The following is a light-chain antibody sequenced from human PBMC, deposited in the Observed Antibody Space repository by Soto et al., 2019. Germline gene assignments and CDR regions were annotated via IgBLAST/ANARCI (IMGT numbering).Light chain of an antibody. V-gene: IGKV3-11*01. CDR1: QSVSSCY. CDR2: DAS. J-gene: IGKJ4*01. CDR3: QQRSDWPPLT. Sequence: EIVLTQSPGTLSLSPGDRATLSCRASQSVSSCYLAWYQQKPGQAPRLLIYDASHRVSGIAARFSGSGSGTDFTLTISTLEPEDCAIYYCQQRSDWPPLTFGGGTQVDIK.